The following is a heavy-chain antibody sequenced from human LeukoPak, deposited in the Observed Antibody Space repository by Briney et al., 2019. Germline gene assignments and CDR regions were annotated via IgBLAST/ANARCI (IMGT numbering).Heavy chain of an antibody. J-gene: IGHJ6*02. V-gene: IGHV3-11*06. Sequence: GGSLRLSCGASGFTFSDYYMSWIRQAPGKGLEWVSYISSSSSYTNYADSVKGRFTISRDNAKNSLYLQMNSLRAEDTAVYYCARDLTYGSGSYYTLLGYYYGMDVWGQGTTVTVSS. CDR3: ARDLTYGSGSYYTLLGYYYGMDV. D-gene: IGHD3-10*01. CDR2: ISSSSSYT. CDR1: GFTFSDYY.